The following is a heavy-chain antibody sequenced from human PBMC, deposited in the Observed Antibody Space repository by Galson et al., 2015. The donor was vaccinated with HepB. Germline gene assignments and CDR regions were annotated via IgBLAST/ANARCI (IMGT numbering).Heavy chain of an antibody. J-gene: IGHJ4*02. CDR1: GLAFGNYG. D-gene: IGHD6-19*01. V-gene: IGHV3-33*01. Sequence: SLRLSCAASGLAFGNYGMHWVRQAPGKGLEWMALIWKDGSNKHYADSLKGRFRISRDNTKNTLFLEADSLRAENTAVYYCAREDATITVAALEYWGQGLLVTVSS. CDR2: IWKDGSNK. CDR3: AREDATITVAALEY.